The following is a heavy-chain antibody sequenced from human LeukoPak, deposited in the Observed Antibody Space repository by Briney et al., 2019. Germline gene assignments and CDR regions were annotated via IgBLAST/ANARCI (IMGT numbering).Heavy chain of an antibody. CDR2: INHSGST. Sequence: SETLSLTCAVYGGSFSGYYWNWIRQPPGKGLEWIGEINHSGSTNYNPSLKSRVTISVDTSKKQFSLKLNSVTAADTAVYYCARARYDAPWYFDLWGRGTLVTVSS. CDR3: ARARYDAPWYFDL. V-gene: IGHV4-34*01. CDR1: GGSFSGYY. J-gene: IGHJ2*01. D-gene: IGHD3-16*01.